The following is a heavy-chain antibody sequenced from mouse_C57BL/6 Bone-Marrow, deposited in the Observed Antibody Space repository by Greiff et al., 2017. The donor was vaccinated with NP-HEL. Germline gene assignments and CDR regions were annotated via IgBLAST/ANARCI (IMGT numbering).Heavy chain of an antibody. J-gene: IGHJ1*03. D-gene: IGHD1-1*01. CDR1: GYTFTSYD. Sequence: QVHVKQSGPELVKPGASVKLSCKASGYTFTSYDINWVKQRPGQGLEWIGWIYPRDGSTKYNAKFKGKATLTVDTSSSTAYMELHSLTSEYSAVYFCARSELGDYGSRPYWYFDVGGTGTTDTVSS. CDR2: IYPRDGST. CDR3: ARSELGDYGSRPYWYFDV. V-gene: IGHV1-85*01.